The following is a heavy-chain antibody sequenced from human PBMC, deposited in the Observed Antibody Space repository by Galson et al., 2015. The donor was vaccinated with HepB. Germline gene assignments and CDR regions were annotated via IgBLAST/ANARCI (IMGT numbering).Heavy chain of an antibody. V-gene: IGHV3-53*01. D-gene: IGHD1-26*01. Sequence: SLRLSCAASGFTVRSNYMRWVRQAPGKGLEWVSLIYNGGSRYYADSVKGRSTISRDNSKNTLYLQMNSLRAEDTAVYYCARGNSGSYYYGMDVWGQGITVTVSS. CDR1: GFTVRSNY. CDR2: IYNGGSR. J-gene: IGHJ6*02. CDR3: ARGNSGSYYYGMDV.